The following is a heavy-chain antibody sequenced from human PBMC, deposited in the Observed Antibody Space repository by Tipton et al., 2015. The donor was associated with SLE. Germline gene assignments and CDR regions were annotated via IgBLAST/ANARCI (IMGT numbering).Heavy chain of an antibody. CDR3: AKVTQQLSYFDY. J-gene: IGHJ4*02. V-gene: IGHV3-48*03. D-gene: IGHD6-13*01. Sequence: SLRLSCAASGFTFSSYEMNWVRQAPGKGLEWVSYISSSGSTIYYADSVKGRFTISRDNSKNTLYLQMNSLRAEDTAVYYCAKVTQQLSYFDYWGQGTLVTVSS. CDR2: ISSSGSTI. CDR1: GFTFSSYE.